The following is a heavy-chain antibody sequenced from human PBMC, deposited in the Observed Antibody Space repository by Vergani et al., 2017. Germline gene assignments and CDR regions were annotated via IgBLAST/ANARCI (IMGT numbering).Heavy chain of an antibody. CDR3: ARDFLTRVTTLDYYYRGV. V-gene: IGHV3-30*03. CDR2: ISYDGNKK. Sequence: QVQLVESGGGEVQPGRSLRLSCSAAGFPFSDYGVHWVRQAPGKGLEWVSVISYDGNKKNYADSVKGRFTISRDNSKNTLYLEMNALRAEDTAVYYFARDFLTRVTTLDYYYRGVWGKGTTVTVSS. CDR1: GFPFSDYG. J-gene: IGHJ6*03. D-gene: IGHD1-1*01.